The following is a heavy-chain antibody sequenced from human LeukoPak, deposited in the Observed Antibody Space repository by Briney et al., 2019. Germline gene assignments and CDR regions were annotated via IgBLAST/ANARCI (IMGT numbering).Heavy chain of an antibody. J-gene: IGHJ6*03. CDR1: GFTFSSYA. Sequence: PVGSLRLSCAASGFTFSSYAMSWVRQAPGKGLEWVSATSGSGGSTYYTDSVKGRFTISRDNSKNTLYLQMYSLRAEDTAVYYCAKDADYDFWSGYYTPSSYYYYYMDVWGKGTTVTVSS. D-gene: IGHD3-3*01. CDR3: AKDADYDFWSGYYTPSSYYYYYMDV. V-gene: IGHV3-23*01. CDR2: TSGSGGST.